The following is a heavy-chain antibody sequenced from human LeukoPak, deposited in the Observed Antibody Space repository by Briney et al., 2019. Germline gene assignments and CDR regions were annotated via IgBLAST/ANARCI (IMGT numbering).Heavy chain of an antibody. CDR2: INHSGST. CDR3: ARGRWFGELIFDY. J-gene: IGHJ4*02. V-gene: IGHV4-34*01. Sequence: SETLSLTCAVYGGSFSGYYWSWIRQPPGKGLEWIGEINHSGSTNYNPSLRSRVTISVDTSKNQFSLKLSSVTAADTAVYYCARGRWFGELIFDYWGQGTLVTVSS. CDR1: GGSFSGYY. D-gene: IGHD3-10*01.